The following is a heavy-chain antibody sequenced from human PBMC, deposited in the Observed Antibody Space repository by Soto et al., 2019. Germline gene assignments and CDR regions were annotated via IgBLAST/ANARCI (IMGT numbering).Heavy chain of an antibody. J-gene: IGHJ4*02. CDR2: ISYDGSNK. D-gene: IGHD4-4*01. CDR1: GFTFSSYA. Sequence: PGGSLRLSCAASGFTFSSYAMHWVRQAPGKGLEWVAVISYDGSNKYYADSVKGRFTISRDNSKNTLYLQMNSLRAEDTAVYYCARASRYYSLTTLNDYWGQGTQVTVSS. CDR3: ARASRYYSLTTLNDY. V-gene: IGHV3-30-3*01.